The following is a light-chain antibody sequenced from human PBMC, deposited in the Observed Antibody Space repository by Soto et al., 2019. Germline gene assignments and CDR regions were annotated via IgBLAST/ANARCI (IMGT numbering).Light chain of an antibody. Sequence: DIQMTQSPSTLSASVGDRVTITCRASQSISSWLAWYQQKPGKAPKLLIYKASSLESGVPSRFSGSGSGTEFTLTISSLQPDDFATYYCQQGSFTLTFGGGTKLEIK. CDR1: QSISSW. CDR3: QQGSFTLT. V-gene: IGKV1-5*03. J-gene: IGKJ4*01. CDR2: KAS.